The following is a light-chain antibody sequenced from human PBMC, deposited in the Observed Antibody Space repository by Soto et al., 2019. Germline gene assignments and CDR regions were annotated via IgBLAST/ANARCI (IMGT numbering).Light chain of an antibody. Sequence: QSALTQPRSVSGSPGQSVTISCTGTNSDVGGYNYVSWYQQHPDKAPKVLIYDVSERPSGVPDRFSGSKSGNTASLTISGFQAEDEADYYCCSYAGSNTLVFGGGTKVTVL. CDR3: CSYAGSNTLV. CDR1: NSDVGGYNY. CDR2: DVS. V-gene: IGLV2-11*01. J-gene: IGLJ2*01.